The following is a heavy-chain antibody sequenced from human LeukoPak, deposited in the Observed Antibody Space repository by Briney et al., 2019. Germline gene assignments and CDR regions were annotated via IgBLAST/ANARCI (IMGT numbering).Heavy chain of an antibody. D-gene: IGHD6-19*01. V-gene: IGHV3-30*18. CDR3: AKFYSSGWYY. J-gene: IGHJ4*02. Sequence: GRSLRLSCAASGFTFSSYGMHWVRQAPGKGLERVAVISYDGSNKYYADSVKGRFTISRDNSKNTLYLQMNSLRAEDTAVYYCAKFYSSGWYYWGQGTLVTVSS. CDR1: GFTFSSYG. CDR2: ISYDGSNK.